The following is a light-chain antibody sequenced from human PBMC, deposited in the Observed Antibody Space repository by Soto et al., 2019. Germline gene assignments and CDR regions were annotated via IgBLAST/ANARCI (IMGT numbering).Light chain of an antibody. V-gene: IGKV1-9*01. CDR1: QGITSY. CDR3: QQLNSYPWT. Sequence: DIQLTQSPSFLSASVGDRVTITCRATQGITSYLAWYQQKPGKTPKRPIYAASTLQSGVPSWFSGSGSGTEFTLTISSLQPEDFATYYCQQLNSYPWTFGQGTKVEIK. CDR2: AAS. J-gene: IGKJ1*01.